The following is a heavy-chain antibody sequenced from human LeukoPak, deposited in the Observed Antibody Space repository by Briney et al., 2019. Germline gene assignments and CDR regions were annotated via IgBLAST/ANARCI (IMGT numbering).Heavy chain of an antibody. V-gene: IGHV4-4*02. J-gene: IGHJ5*02. Sequence: PSGTLSLTCAVSGGSISSSNWWSWVRQPPGKGLEWIGEIHHSGSTNYHPSLKSRATISGENSKNQFYLKPSSVTAADTAVYYCAREGSSPTTKHYYGSGSYGFDPWGQGTLVTVSS. CDR3: AREGSSPTTKHYYGSGSYGFDP. CDR1: GGSISSSNW. D-gene: IGHD3-10*01. CDR2: IHHSGST.